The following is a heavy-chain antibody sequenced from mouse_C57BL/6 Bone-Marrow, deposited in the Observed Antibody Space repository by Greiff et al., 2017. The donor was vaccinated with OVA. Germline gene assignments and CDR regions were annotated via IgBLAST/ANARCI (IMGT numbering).Heavy chain of an antibody. CDR3: ARNYWFAY. CDR2: IDPSDSYT. D-gene: IGHD1-3*01. V-gene: IGHV1-50*01. CDR1: GYTFTSYW. J-gene: IGHJ3*01. Sequence: QVQLQQPGAELVKPGASVKLSCKASGYTFTSYWMQWVKQRPGPGLEWIGEIDPSDSYTNYNQQFTGKATLTVDTSSSTAYMQLSSLTSEDSAVYYCARNYWFAYWGQGTLVTVSA.